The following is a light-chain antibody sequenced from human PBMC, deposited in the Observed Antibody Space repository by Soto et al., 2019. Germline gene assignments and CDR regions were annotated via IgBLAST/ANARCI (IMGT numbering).Light chain of an antibody. Sequence: EIVLTQSPGTLSLSPGERATLSCRASQSVSSSYLAWYQQKPGQAPRLLIYGASSRATGIPDRFSGSGSGTEFTLTISSLQPEDFATYYCQQYDSYSLTFGGGTRVEIK. J-gene: IGKJ4*01. CDR3: QQYDSYSLT. V-gene: IGKV3-20*01. CDR1: QSVSSSY. CDR2: GAS.